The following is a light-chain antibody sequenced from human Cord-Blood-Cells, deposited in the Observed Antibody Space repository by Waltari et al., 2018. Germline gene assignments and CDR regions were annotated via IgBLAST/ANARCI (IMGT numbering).Light chain of an antibody. CDR2: EGS. V-gene: IGLV2-23*01. CDR3: CSYAGSSTYV. Sequence: QSALTQPASVSGSPGQSITISCTGTSSDVGSYNLVSWYQQHPGKAPKLLIYEGSKRPSGVSNRVSCSKSGNTASLTSSGLQAEDEADYYCCSYAGSSTYVFGTGTKVTVL. J-gene: IGLJ1*01. CDR1: SSDVGSYNL.